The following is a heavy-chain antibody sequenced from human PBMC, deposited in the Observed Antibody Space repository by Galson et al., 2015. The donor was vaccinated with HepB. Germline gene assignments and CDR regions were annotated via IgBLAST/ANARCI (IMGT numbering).Heavy chain of an antibody. Sequence: SLRLSCAASGFTFSSYWMSWVRQAPGKGLEWVAYIRRGRSAKYYVDSVKGRFTISRDNAKNSLYLQMNSLRDEDTAVYYCARVTSDSSGCRCYCYGMDVWGQGTPVTVSS. CDR2: IRRGRSAK. CDR1: GFTFSSYW. CDR3: ARVTSDSSGCRCYCYGMDV. D-gene: IGHD3-22*01. J-gene: IGHJ6*02. V-gene: IGHV3-7*01.